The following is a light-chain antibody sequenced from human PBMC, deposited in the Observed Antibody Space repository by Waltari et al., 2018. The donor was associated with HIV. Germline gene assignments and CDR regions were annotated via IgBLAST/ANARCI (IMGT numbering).Light chain of an antibody. CDR3: LLYYGGTYV. CDR1: TGAVTTGYY. J-gene: IGLJ1*01. CDR2: GTT. Sequence: QPVVTQEPSLTVSPGGTVTLTCASNTGAVTTGYYPNWFQQKPGQPPRALIYGTTNKHSWTPARFSGSLLGGKAALTLSGVQPEDEAEYYCLLYYGGTYVFGTGTKVTVL. V-gene: IGLV7-43*01.